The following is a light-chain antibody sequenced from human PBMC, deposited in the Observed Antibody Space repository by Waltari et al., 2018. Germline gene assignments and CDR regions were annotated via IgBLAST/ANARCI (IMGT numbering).Light chain of an antibody. J-gene: IGKJ2*01. CDR1: QSLVHSDGHTY. V-gene: IGKV2-30*02. Sequence: VVMTQSPLSLPVTLGQPASISCRSSQSLVHSDGHTYLNWFQQRPGQSPRRLIYKVSNRDSGVPDRFSGSGSGTDFTLKITRVEAEDVAVYYCMQGTHWPPYTFGQGTKLEIK. CDR3: MQGTHWPPYT. CDR2: KVS.